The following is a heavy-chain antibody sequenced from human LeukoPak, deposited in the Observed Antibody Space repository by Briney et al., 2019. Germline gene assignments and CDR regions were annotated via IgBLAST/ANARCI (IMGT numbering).Heavy chain of an antibody. CDR1: GGSISSYY. D-gene: IGHD6-19*01. CDR3: ASSGWFHPPFDY. J-gene: IGHJ4*02. Sequence: SETLSLTCTVSGGSISSYYWSWIRQPPGKGLEWIGYIYYSGSTNYNPSLKSRVTISVDTSKNQFSLKLSSVTAADTAVYYCASSGWFHPPFDYWGQGTLVTVSS. V-gene: IGHV4-59*01. CDR2: IYYSGST.